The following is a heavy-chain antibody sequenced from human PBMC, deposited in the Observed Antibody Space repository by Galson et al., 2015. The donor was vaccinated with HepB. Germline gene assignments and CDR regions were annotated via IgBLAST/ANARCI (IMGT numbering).Heavy chain of an antibody. CDR2: ISYDGSNK. Sequence: SLRLSCAASGFTFSSYWMSWVRQAPGKGLEWVAVISYDGSNKYYADSVKGRFTISRDNSKNTLYLQMNSLRAEDTAVYYCARGLIAAAGFDYWGQGTLVTVSS. CDR1: GFTFSSYW. J-gene: IGHJ4*02. CDR3: ARGLIAAAGFDY. D-gene: IGHD6-13*01. V-gene: IGHV3-30*03.